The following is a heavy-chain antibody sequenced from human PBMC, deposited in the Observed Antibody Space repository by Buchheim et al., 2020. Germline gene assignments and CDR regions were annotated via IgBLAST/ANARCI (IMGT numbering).Heavy chain of an antibody. J-gene: IGHJ4*02. CDR1: GFTFSSHA. CDR3: AKVSGWSYDSSGLFDY. Sequence: EVQLLESGGGLVQPGGSLRLSCAASGFTFSSHAMSWVRQAPGKGLEWVSAIIGSGGSTYYADSVKGRFTISRDNSKNTLYMQMNSLRAEDTAVYYCAKVSGWSYDSSGLFDYWGQGTL. CDR2: IIGSGGST. D-gene: IGHD3-22*01. V-gene: IGHV3-23*01.